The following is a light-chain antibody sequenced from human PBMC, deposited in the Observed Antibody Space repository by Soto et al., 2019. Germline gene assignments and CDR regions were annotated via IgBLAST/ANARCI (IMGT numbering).Light chain of an antibody. CDR1: QGISSY. V-gene: IGKV1-9*01. Sequence: IQLTQSPSSLSASVEDRVTITCRASQGISSYLAWYQQKPGKAPKLLLYAASTLQSGVPSRFSGSGSGTDFTLTISSLQPEDFATYYCQQLNSYPLTFGGGTKVEIK. CDR2: AAS. J-gene: IGKJ4*01. CDR3: QQLNSYPLT.